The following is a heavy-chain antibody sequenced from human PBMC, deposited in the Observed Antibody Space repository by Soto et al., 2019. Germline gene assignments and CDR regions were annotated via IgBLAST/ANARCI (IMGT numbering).Heavy chain of an antibody. J-gene: IGHJ4*02. D-gene: IGHD6-19*01. CDR3: ARLSIAVAGTDFDY. V-gene: IGHV5-10-1*01. CDR2: IDPSDSQT. CDR1: GYSFAGYW. Sequence: GESLKISCKGSGYSFAGYWITWVRQKPGKGLEWMGRIDPSDSQTYYSPSFQGHVTISADKSISTAYLQWSSLKASDTAMYYCARLSIAVAGTDFDYWGQGTLVTVSS.